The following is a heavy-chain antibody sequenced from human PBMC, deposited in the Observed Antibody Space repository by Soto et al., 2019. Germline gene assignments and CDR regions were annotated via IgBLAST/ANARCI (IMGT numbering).Heavy chain of an antibody. Sequence: QVQLVQSGAEVKKPGASVKVSCKASGYTFTSYDINWVRQATGQGLEWMGWMNPNSGNTGYAQKFQGRVTMTRNTSISTAYMELSSLRSEDTAVYYFARMVVTMVRGVIINSFDYWGQGTLVTVSS. V-gene: IGHV1-8*01. CDR1: GYTFTSYD. J-gene: IGHJ4*02. CDR2: MNPNSGNT. D-gene: IGHD3-10*01. CDR3: ARMVVTMVRGVIINSFDY.